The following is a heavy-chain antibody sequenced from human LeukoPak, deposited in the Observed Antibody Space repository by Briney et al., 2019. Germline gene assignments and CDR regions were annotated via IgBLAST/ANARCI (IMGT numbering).Heavy chain of an antibody. Sequence: PGGSLRLSCAASGFTFNHYYMSWVRQAPGKGLEWVANINVEGSEKYYVDSVKGRFTISRDNSKNTLYLQMNSLRADDTAVYYCAKRRWLGGIGVADPFDYWGQGALVTVSS. CDR2: INVEGSEK. D-gene: IGHD6-19*01. J-gene: IGHJ4*02. CDR3: AKRRWLGGIGVADPFDY. V-gene: IGHV3-7*05. CDR1: GFTFNHYY.